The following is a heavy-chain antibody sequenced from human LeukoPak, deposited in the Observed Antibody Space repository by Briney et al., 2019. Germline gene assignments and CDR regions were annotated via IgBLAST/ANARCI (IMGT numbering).Heavy chain of an antibody. J-gene: IGHJ6*03. Sequence: GGSLRLSCAASGFPFSSFAMSWVRQAPGKGLEWASSISGGGDNTYFADSVKGRFTISRDNSKNTLFLQMVSLRAEDTAVYYCAKFEGALLGNYYMDVWGKGTTVTVSS. CDR2: ISGGGDNT. V-gene: IGHV3-23*01. CDR3: AKFEGALLGNYYMDV. CDR1: GFPFSSFA.